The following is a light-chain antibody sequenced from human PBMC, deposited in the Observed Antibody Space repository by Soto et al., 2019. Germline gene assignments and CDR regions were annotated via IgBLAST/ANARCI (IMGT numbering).Light chain of an antibody. CDR1: QSIRSW. Sequence: DIQMTQSPSTLSASVGDRVTITCRASQSIRSWLAWYQQKPGKAPKLLIYEASNLQSGVPSRFSGSGSGTEFTLTISSLQPDDFATYYCQQYYSFSWTFGQGTRVEMK. CDR2: EAS. CDR3: QQYYSFSWT. J-gene: IGKJ1*01. V-gene: IGKV1-5*03.